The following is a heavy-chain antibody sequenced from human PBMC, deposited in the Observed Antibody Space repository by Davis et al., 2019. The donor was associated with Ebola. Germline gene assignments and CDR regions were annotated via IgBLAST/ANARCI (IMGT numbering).Heavy chain of an antibody. CDR1: GYTFTSYY. CDR3: ARAEYSYGYFPGYYGMDV. Sequence: ASVKVSCKASGYTFTSYYMHWVRQAPGQGLEWMGIINPSGGSTSYAQKFQGRVTMTRDTSTSTVYMELSSLRSEDTAVYYCARAEYSYGYFPGYYGMDVWGQGTTVTVSS. CDR2: INPSGGST. V-gene: IGHV1-46*01. D-gene: IGHD5-18*01. J-gene: IGHJ6*02.